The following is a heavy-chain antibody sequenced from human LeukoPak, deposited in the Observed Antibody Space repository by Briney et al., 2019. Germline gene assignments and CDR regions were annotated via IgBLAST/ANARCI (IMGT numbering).Heavy chain of an antibody. V-gene: IGHV4-34*01. CDR1: GGSFSGYY. CDR2: INHSGST. J-gene: IGHJ4*02. CDR3: ARGVGYCSSTSCRPNFDY. Sequence: SETLSLTCAVYGGSFSGYYWSWIRQPPGKGLEWIGEINHSGSTNYNPSPKSRVTISVDTSKNQFSLKLSSVTAADTAVYYCARGVGYCSSTSCRPNFDYWGQGTLVTVSS. D-gene: IGHD2-2*01.